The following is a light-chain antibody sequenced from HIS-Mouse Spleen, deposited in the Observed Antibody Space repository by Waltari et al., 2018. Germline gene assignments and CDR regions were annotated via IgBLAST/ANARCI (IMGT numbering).Light chain of an antibody. V-gene: IGLV5-45*03. Sequence: QAVLTQPSSLSASPGASASLTCTLRRGLNFGTYRISWYQPQPGSPPQYLLRYKSDSDKQQGSGVPSRFSGSKDASANAGILLISGLQSEDEADYYCMIWHSSASVFGGGTKLTVL. CDR2: YKSDSDK. CDR1: RGLNFGTYR. CDR3: MIWHSSASV. J-gene: IGLJ3*02.